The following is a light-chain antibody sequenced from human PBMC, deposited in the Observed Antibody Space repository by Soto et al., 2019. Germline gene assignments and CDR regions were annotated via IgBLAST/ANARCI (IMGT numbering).Light chain of an antibody. Sequence: QLVLTQPASVSGSPGQSVTISCTGTNSDVGAYNFVSWYQQHPGKAPKVMIYEVSNRPSGISNRFSASKSGNTASLTISGLQAEDEADYYCSSYTSSSTHVIFGGGTQLTVL. V-gene: IGLV2-14*01. CDR2: EVS. CDR1: NSDVGAYNF. CDR3: SSYTSSSTHVI. J-gene: IGLJ2*01.